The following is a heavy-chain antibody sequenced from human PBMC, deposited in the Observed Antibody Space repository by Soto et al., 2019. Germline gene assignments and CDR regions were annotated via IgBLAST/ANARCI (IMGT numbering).Heavy chain of an antibody. J-gene: IGHJ5*02. Sequence: PSQTLSLPXAGYGGSFSGYYSSWIRQPPGKGLEWIGEINHSGSTNYNPSLKSRVTISVDTSKNQFSLKLSSVTAADTAVYYCTRGQSSWFDPWGQGTLVAVSS. CDR1: GGSFSGYY. CDR3: TRGQSSWFDP. D-gene: IGHD2-2*01. V-gene: IGHV4-34*01. CDR2: INHSGST.